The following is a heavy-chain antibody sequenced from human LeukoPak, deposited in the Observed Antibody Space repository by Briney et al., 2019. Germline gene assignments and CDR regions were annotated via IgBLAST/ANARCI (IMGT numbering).Heavy chain of an antibody. CDR2: ISAYNGNT. D-gene: IGHD6-13*01. CDR3: ARSELYSSRTSYFDY. Sequence: WASVKVSCKASGYTFTSYGISWVRQAPGQGLEWMGWISAYNGNTNYAQKLQGRVTMTTDTSTSTAYMELRSLGSDDTAVYYCARSELYSSRTSYFDYWGQGTLVIVSS. V-gene: IGHV1-18*01. CDR1: GYTFTSYG. J-gene: IGHJ4*02.